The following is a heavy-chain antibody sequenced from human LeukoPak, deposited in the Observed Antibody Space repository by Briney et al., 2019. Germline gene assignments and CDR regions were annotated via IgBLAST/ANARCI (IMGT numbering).Heavy chain of an antibody. V-gene: IGHV3-7*01. CDR1: GFTFRSYW. Sequence: GGSLGLSCAASGFTFRSYWMSWVRQAPGKGLEWVANINQDGSEKYYVDSVKGRFTISRDNAKKLLYLQMNSLRADDTAVYYCARDGGPFDSWGQGTLVTVSS. CDR3: ARDGGPFDS. CDR2: INQDGSEK. J-gene: IGHJ4*02. D-gene: IGHD3-16*01.